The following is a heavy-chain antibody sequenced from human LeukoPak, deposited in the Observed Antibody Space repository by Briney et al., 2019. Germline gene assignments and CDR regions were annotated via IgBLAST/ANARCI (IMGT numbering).Heavy chain of an antibody. Sequence: SETLSHTCTVSGGSINSANYYWGWLRQPPGKGLEWIGSIYYSETTYDNPSLKSRVTISIETSKNQFSLKLSSVTASDTAVYYCARQRADYYYYYVDVWGKGTTVAVS. CDR3: ARQRADYYYYYVDV. CDR1: GGSINSANYY. J-gene: IGHJ6*03. V-gene: IGHV4-39*01. CDR2: IYYSETT.